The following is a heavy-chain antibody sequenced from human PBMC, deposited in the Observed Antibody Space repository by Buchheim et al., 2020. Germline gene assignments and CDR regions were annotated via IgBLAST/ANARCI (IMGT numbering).Heavy chain of an antibody. D-gene: IGHD5-12*01. CDR2: ISYDGSNK. CDR3: ARFEATYYGMDV. CDR1: GFTFSSYA. J-gene: IGHJ6*02. V-gene: IGHV3-30-3*01. Sequence: QVQLVESGGGVVQPGRSLRLSCAASGFTFSSYAMHWVRQAPGKGLEWVAVISYDGSNKYYADSVKGRFTISRDNSKNTLYLQMNSLRAEDTAVYYCARFEATYYGMDVWGQGTT.